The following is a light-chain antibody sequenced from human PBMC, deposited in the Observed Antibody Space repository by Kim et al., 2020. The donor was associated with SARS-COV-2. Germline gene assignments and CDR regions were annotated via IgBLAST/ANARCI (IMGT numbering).Light chain of an antibody. Sequence: EIVLTQSPATLSLSPGERATLFCRASQSVGSFLAWFQQKPGQPPRLLIYDASNRAAGIPARFSGSGSGTDFSLTISALEPEDFAVFYCQQRSNWPLTFGGGTKVDIK. V-gene: IGKV3-11*01. CDR1: QSVGSF. J-gene: IGKJ4*01. CDR2: DAS. CDR3: QQRSNWPLT.